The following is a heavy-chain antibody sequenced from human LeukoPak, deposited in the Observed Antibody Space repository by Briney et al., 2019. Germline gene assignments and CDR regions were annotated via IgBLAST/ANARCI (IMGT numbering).Heavy chain of an antibody. D-gene: IGHD1-14*01. J-gene: IGHJ3*02. V-gene: IGHV3-15*01. CDR3: TTYNDRDAFDI. CDR1: GFTFSKDW. CDR2: IKSKTDGGTT. Sequence: PGGSLRLSCAASGFTFSKDWMAWVRQAPGRGLEWVGRIKSKTDGGTTDDVAPVKGRFTVSRDDSKNTLYLQMNSLKTEDTAVYYCTTYNDRDAFDIWGRGTMVTVSP.